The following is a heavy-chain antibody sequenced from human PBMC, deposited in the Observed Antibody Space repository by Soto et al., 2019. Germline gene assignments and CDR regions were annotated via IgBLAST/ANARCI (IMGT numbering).Heavy chain of an antibody. CDR3: AKGQKRVDR. CDR1: GFTFSSYA. V-gene: IGHV3-23*01. J-gene: IGHJ5*02. Sequence: GGSLRLSCAASGFTFSSYAMSWVRQAPGKGLEWVSAISGSGDNTYYADSVKGRFTISRDNSENTLYLQMNSLRAEDTAVYYCAKGQKRVDRWGQGTLVTVSS. CDR2: ISGSGDNT.